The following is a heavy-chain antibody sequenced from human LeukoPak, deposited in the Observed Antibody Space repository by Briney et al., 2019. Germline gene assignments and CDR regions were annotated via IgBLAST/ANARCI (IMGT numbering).Heavy chain of an antibody. CDR3: AKDYRGNYTSRFDY. V-gene: IGHV3-30*02. CDR1: GFTFSSYG. Sequence: PGGSLRLSCAASGFTFSSYGMHWVRQAPGKGLEWVAFIRYDGSNKYYADSVKGRFTISRDNSKNTLYLQMNSLRAEDTAVYYCAKDYRGNYTSRFDYWGQGSLVTVSS. CDR2: IRYDGSNK. D-gene: IGHD4-23*01. J-gene: IGHJ4*02.